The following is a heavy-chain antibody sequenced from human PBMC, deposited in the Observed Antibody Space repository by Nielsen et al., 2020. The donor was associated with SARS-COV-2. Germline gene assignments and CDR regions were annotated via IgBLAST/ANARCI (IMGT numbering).Heavy chain of an antibody. CDR1: GFTFGDAI. V-gene: IGHV3-73*01. J-gene: IGHJ6*02. CDR3: KHYYDMDV. CDR2: IRSETNNYET. Sequence: GESLKISCAASGFTFGDAIIHWARQASGKGLEWVGRIRSETNNYETSYAASVKGRFIISRDESKNMAYLQMNSLKTDDTAVYYCKHYYDMDVWGQGTTVTVSS.